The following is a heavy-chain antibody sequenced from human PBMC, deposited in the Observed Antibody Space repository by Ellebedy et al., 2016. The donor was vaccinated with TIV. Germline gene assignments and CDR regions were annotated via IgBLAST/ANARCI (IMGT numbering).Heavy chain of an antibody. D-gene: IGHD3-10*01. Sequence: MPSETLSLTFTVSGDSIRSYYWSRIRQPPGKGLEWIGYIYYSGSTNYNPSLKSRVTISIDTSKNQFSLKLSSVTAADTAVYYCARREGYYGSGSYYANWGQGTLVTVSS. J-gene: IGHJ4*02. CDR2: IYYSGST. V-gene: IGHV4-59*01. CDR1: GDSIRSYY. CDR3: ARREGYYGSGSYYAN.